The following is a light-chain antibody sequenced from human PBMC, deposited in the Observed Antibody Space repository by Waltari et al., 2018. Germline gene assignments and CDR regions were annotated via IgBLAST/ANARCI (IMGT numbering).Light chain of an antibody. J-gene: IGKJ2*01. CDR2: KAS. Sequence: IEMTQSPATLFASVGDRVTNTYRASESVSVWLAWYQQKPGKAPNLLVYKASILHVGVPSRFSATGSETEYTLTIDSLHPADSATYYCQQYDAYPLTFGQGTKLEIK. V-gene: IGKV1-5*03. CDR3: QQYDAYPLT. CDR1: ESVSVW.